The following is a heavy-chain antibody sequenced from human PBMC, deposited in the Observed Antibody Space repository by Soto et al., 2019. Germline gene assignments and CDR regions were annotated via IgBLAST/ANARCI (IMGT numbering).Heavy chain of an antibody. CDR2: IIPIFGTA. J-gene: IGHJ6*02. CDR1: GGTFSSYA. CDR3: AGLSYGGTGTTYYYYYGMDV. Sequence: QVQLVQSGAEVKKPGSSVKVSCKASGGTFSSYAISWVRQAPGQGLEWMGGIIPIFGTANYAQKFQGRVTITADESTSTGSMELGSLRSEDTAVYYCAGLSYGGTGTTYYYYYGMDVWGQGTTVTVSS. D-gene: IGHD1-1*01. V-gene: IGHV1-69*12.